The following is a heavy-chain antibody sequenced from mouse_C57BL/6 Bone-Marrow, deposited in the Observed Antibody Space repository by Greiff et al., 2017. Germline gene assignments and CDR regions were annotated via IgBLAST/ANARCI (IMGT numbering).Heavy chain of an antibody. J-gene: IGHJ4*01. V-gene: IGHV5-17*01. CDR1: GFTFSDYG. D-gene: IGHD2-4*01. Sequence: EVQRVESGGGLVKPGGSLKLSCAASGFTFSDYGMHWVRQAPEKGLEWVAYISSGSSTIYYADTGKGRFTTSRDNAKNTLFLQMTSLRSEDTAMYYCARRGYDYDGGVRYAMDYWGQGASVTVSS. CDR3: ARRGYDYDGGVRYAMDY. CDR2: ISSGSSTI.